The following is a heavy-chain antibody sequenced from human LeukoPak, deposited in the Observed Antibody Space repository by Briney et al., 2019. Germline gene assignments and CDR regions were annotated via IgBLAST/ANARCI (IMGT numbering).Heavy chain of an antibody. CDR1: GFTVSSNY. D-gene: IGHD1-1*01. V-gene: IGHV3-53*01. J-gene: IGHJ3*02. CDR2: IYSGGSI. CDR3: ARGMNPTTARAFDI. Sequence: GGSLRLSCAGSGFTVSSNYMSWVRQAPGKGLEWVSVIYSGGSIYYADSVKGRFTISRDNSKNTLYLQMNSLRAEDTAVYFCARGMNPTTARAFDIWGQGTMVTVSS.